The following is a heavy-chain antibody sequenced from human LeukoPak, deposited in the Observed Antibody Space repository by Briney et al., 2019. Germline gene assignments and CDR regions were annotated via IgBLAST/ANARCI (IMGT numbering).Heavy chain of an antibody. CDR3: ARSISYSSSLGGSFDY. D-gene: IGHD6-13*01. Sequence: SVKVSCKASGGTFSSYAISWVRQAPGQGLEWMGGIIPIFGTANYAQKFQGRVTITTDESTSTAYMELSSLRSEDTAVYYCARSISYSSSLGGSFDYWGQGTLVTVSS. J-gene: IGHJ4*02. V-gene: IGHV1-69*05. CDR2: IIPIFGTA. CDR1: GGTFSSYA.